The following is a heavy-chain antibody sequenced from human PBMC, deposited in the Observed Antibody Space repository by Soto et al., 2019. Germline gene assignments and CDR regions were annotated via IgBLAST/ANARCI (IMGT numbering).Heavy chain of an antibody. CDR2: INPSNDNT. D-gene: IGHD3-3*01. J-gene: IGHJ5*02. CDR3: ARDTQQDFSGYYIEWFYP. CDR1: GYTFYRYG. Sequence: GGSVKVSCKASGYTFYRYGIPWVRQAPRQGLEWMGWINPSNDNTNYAQKFRGRVTMTTDASTSTAHMELRSLRSDDTVVSYYARDTQQDFSGYYIEWFYPWGQGTLVTVSS. V-gene: IGHV1-18*01.